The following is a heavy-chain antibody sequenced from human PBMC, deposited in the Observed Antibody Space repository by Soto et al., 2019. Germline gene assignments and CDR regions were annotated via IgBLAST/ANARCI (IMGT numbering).Heavy chain of an antibody. CDR2: IIPVFQTA. Sequence: SVKVSCKASGGLFSSYPISWVRQVPGQGLEWMGGIIPVFQTAYYTQRFQGRVTITADESTNTAYMELSSLRSEDTAIYYCARGGSCPRNFFDYWGQGTLVTVSS. CDR3: ARGGSCPRNFFDY. J-gene: IGHJ4*02. CDR1: GGLFSSYP. D-gene: IGHD2-15*01. V-gene: IGHV1-69*13.